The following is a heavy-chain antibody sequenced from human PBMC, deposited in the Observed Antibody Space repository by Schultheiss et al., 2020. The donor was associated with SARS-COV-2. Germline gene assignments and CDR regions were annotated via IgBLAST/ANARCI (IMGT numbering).Heavy chain of an antibody. CDR2: IYSGDSDT. CDR1: GYSFTSYW. V-gene: IGHV5-51*01. CDR3: ARVGPGDYGEEHHYFDY. Sequence: GGSLRLSCKGSGYSFTSYWIGWVRQMPGKGLEWLGIIYSGDSDTRYSPSFQGQVTISADKSISTAYLQWSSLKASDTAMYYCARVGPGDYGEEHHYFDYWGQGTLVAVSS. J-gene: IGHJ4*02. D-gene: IGHD4-17*01.